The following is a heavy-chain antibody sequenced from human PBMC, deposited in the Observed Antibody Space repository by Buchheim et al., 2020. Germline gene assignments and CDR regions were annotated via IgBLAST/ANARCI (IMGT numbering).Heavy chain of an antibody. J-gene: IGHJ6*03. CDR2: ISGSGGST. CDR3: ARLRGYSSGWSLNYYYYMDV. Sequence: EVQLLESGGGLVQPGGSLRLSCAASGFTFSSYAMSWVRQAPGKGLEWVSAISGSGGSTYYADSVKGRFTISRDNSKNTLYLQMNSLRAEDTAVYYCARLRGYSSGWSLNYYYYMDVWGKGTT. D-gene: IGHD6-19*01. CDR1: GFTFSSYA. V-gene: IGHV3-23*01.